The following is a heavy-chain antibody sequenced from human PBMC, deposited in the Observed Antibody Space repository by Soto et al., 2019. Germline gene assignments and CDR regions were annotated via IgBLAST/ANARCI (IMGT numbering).Heavy chain of an antibody. Sequence: QVVLVESGGTVVEPGRSLRFSCAGSRFTFSSYAMQWVRRAPGKALEWVAGVSYDGSNKDYGDSVKDRFTVSRDNSKNTVYLQIDSLSEEDTAVYYCAKDRDGYSSGAFDNWGQGTRVTVSS. D-gene: IGHD6-19*01. CDR3: AKDRDGYSSGAFDN. V-gene: IGHV3-30*18. CDR2: VSYDGSNK. CDR1: RFTFSSYA. J-gene: IGHJ4*02.